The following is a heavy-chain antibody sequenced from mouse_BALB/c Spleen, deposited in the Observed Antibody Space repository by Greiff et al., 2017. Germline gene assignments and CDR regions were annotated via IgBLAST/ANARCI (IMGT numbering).Heavy chain of an antibody. CDR1: GYSITSGYY. V-gene: IGHV3-6*02. CDR2: ISYDGSN. J-gene: IGHJ2*01. Sequence: EVKLQESGPGLVKPSQSLSLTCSVTGYSITSGYYWNWIRQFPGNKLEWMGYISYDGSNNYNPSLKNRISITRDTSKNQFFLKLNSVTTEDTATYYCARDNYGYRHYFDYWGQGTTLTVSS. CDR3: ARDNYGYRHYFDY. D-gene: IGHD1-2*01.